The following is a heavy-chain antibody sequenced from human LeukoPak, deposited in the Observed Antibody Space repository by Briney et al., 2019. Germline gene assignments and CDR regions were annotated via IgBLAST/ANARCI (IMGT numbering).Heavy chain of an antibody. CDR3: ARGGIPDY. D-gene: IGHD2-21*01. CDR1: GGSISRGSYF. V-gene: IGHV4-61*02. Sequence: SEALSLTCTVSGGSISRGSYFWSWIRQPAGKGLEWIGRFYTSGTPNYNPSLKSRVTISVDTSRNQFSLKLSSVTAADTAVYYCARGGIPDYWGQGILVTVSS. CDR2: FYTSGTP. J-gene: IGHJ4*02.